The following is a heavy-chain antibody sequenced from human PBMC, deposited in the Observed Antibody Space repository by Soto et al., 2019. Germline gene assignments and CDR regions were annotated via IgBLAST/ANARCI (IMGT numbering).Heavy chain of an antibody. Sequence: QITLKESGPTLVKPTQTLTLTCTFSGFSLSTGGVGVGWIRQPPGKALEWLALIYWDDDKRYTPSLRSRLTIHKDTSKNQVVLTMTNMDTVDTATYYCIQSRCGGDCLRSYASHYYSGVDVWGQGTTVTVSS. CDR1: GFSLSTGGVG. CDR3: IQSRCGGDCLRSYASHYYSGVDV. V-gene: IGHV2-5*02. J-gene: IGHJ6*02. D-gene: IGHD2-21*02. CDR2: IYWDDDK.